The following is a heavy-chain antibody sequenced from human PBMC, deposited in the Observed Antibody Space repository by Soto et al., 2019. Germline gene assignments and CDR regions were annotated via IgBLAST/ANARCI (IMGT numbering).Heavy chain of an antibody. J-gene: IGHJ5*02. CDR1: GFTFSSYA. D-gene: IGHD3-3*01. V-gene: IGHV3-23*01. CDR2: ISGSGGST. CDR3: AKVRFLEWLWPWFDP. Sequence: EVQLLESGGGLVQPGGSLRLSCAASGFTFSSYAMSWVRQAPGKGLEWVSSISGSGGSTYYADSVKGRFTISRDTYKNTLYLQMTSLRAEDTAVYYCAKVRFLEWLWPWFDPWVEGTLVTVSS.